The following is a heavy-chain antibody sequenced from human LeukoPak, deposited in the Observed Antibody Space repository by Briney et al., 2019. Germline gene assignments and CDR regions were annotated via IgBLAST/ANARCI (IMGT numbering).Heavy chain of an antibody. Sequence: ASVKVSCKASGYTFTSYAMNWVRQAPGQGLEWMGWMNPNSGNTGYAQKFQGRVTMTRNTSISTAYMELSSLRSEDTAVYYCARGDTMIDYWGQGTLVTVSS. CDR3: ARGDTMIDY. D-gene: IGHD3-22*01. V-gene: IGHV1-8*01. CDR1: GYTFTSYA. J-gene: IGHJ4*02. CDR2: MNPNSGNT.